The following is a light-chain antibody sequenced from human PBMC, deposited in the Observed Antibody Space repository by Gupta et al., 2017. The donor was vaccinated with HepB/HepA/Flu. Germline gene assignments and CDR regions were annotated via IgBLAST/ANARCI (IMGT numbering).Light chain of an antibody. CDR1: ETVGNY. CDR3: QQRSNWPRT. V-gene: IGKV3-11*02. CDR2: DIS. J-gene: IGKJ1*01. Sequence: PATLSLSPGERATLPCRASETVGNYLAWYQQKPGNAPKLLIHDISYRATGVPARFSGSGSRRDFTLTISSLEPEDFAVYYCQQRSNWPRTFGQGTRVEIK.